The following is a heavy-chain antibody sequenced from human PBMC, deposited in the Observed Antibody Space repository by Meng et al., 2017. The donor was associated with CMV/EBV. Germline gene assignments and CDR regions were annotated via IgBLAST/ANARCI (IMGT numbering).Heavy chain of an antibody. CDR3: ARSTRGLAAAGGDY. J-gene: IGHJ4*02. Sequence: GESLKISCAASGFTFSSYSMNWVRQAPGKGLEWVSSISSSSSYIYYADSVKGRFTISRDNAENSLYLQMNSLRAEDTAVYYCARSTRGLAAAGGDYWGQGTLVTVSS. D-gene: IGHD6-13*01. CDR2: ISSSSSYI. V-gene: IGHV3-21*01. CDR1: GFTFSSYS.